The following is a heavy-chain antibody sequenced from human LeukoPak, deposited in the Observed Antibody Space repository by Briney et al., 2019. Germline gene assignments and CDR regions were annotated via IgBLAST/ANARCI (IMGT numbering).Heavy chain of an antibody. CDR3: ARPDDSSIAAFMDV. D-gene: IGHD6-6*01. CDR1: GGSISSGSYY. V-gene: IGHV4-61*02. CDR2: IYTSGST. Sequence: SQTLSLTCTVSGGSISSGSYYWSWIRQPAGKGLEWIGRIYTSGSTNYNPSLKSRVTISVDTSKNQFSLKLSSVTAADTAVYYCARPDDSSIAAFMDVWGKGTTVTVSS. J-gene: IGHJ6*03.